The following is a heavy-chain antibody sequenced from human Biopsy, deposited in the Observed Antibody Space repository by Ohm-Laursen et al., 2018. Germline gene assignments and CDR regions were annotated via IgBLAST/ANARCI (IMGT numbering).Heavy chain of an antibody. Sequence: TLSLTCAVSGKTFSDYQWSWIRQPPGKGMEWIGQINQAGTTNYNPSLKSRVSISVDASKYEFSLRLTSVTAADTAVYLCGNEVHGRDYWGLGAQVTVSS. CDR2: INQAGTT. J-gene: IGHJ4*02. D-gene: IGHD2-15*01. CDR1: GKTFSDYQ. V-gene: IGHV4-34*08. CDR3: GNEVHGRDY.